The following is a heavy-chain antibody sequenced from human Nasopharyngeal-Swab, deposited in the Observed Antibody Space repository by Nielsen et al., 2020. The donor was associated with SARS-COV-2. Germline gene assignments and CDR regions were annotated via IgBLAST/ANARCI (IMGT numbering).Heavy chain of an antibody. CDR3: AKDLRLTSDYIHYASFDY. Sequence: GESLKISCVASGFTFSSYAMSWVRQAPGKGLEWVSAISGSGGSTYYADSVKGRFTISRDNSKNTLYLQMNSLRAEDTAVYYCAKDLRLTSDYIHYASFDYWAREPWSPSPQ. CDR2: ISGSGGST. CDR1: GFTFSSYA. D-gene: IGHD4-11*01. J-gene: IGHJ4*02. V-gene: IGHV3-23*01.